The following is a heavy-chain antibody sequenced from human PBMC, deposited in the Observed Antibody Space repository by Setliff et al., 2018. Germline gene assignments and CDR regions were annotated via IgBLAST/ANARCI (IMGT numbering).Heavy chain of an antibody. D-gene: IGHD3-22*01. CDR1: GASISTTTFY. V-gene: IGHV4-39*07. CDR2: ISYSGST. J-gene: IGHJ4*02. CDR3: ARDFELLDNYDIRDVFFDH. Sequence: SETLSLTCTVSGASISTTTFYWGWIRQPPGKGLEWIGSISYSGSTYYNPSLGSRVTISLDTSKNQFSLKLRSFSAADTAVYYCARDFELLDNYDIRDVFFDHWGQGTLVTVSS.